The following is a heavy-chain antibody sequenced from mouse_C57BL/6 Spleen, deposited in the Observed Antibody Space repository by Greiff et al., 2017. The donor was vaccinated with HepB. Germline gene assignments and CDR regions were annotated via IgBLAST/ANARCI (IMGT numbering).Heavy chain of an antibody. CDR3: AIGDGDCFDY. CDR2: INPRNGDT. CDR1: GSPFPSYW. D-gene: IGHD3-3*01. J-gene: IGHJ2*01. Sequence: QVQLQQPGAELVKPGASVKLSCKASGSPFPSYWMPWVKQRPGQGLEWIGNINPRNGDTNYNEKFKGKATLTVDKSSSTAYMQLSSLTSEDSAVYYCAIGDGDCFDYWGQGTTLTVSS. V-gene: IGHV1-53*01.